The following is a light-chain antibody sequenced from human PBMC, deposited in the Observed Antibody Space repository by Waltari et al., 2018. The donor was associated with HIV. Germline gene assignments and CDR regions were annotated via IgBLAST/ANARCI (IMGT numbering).Light chain of an antibody. V-gene: IGLV1-40*01. Sequence: QSVLTQPPSLSGAPGQRVTISRTGSSSNIGAGYDFHWYQQLPGTAPKLLIYGNSNRPSGVPDRFSGSKSGTSASLAITGLQAGDEADYYCQSYDSSLSGSVFGGGTKLTVL. J-gene: IGLJ3*02. CDR3: QSYDSSLSGSV. CDR2: GNS. CDR1: SSNIGAGYD.